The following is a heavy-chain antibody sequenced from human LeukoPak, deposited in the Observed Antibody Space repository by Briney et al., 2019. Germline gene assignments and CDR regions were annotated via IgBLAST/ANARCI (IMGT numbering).Heavy chain of an antibody. Sequence: SQTLSLTCTVSGGSISGGGYYWSWLRQHPGKGLEGIVYIYYSGSTYYNPSLKGRVTISVDTSKNQFSLKLSSVTAADTAVYYCARGVRGTGTKKALFDYWGQGTLVTVSS. CDR1: GGSISGGGYY. D-gene: IGHD1-7*01. J-gene: IGHJ4*02. V-gene: IGHV4-31*03. CDR2: IYYSGST. CDR3: ARGVRGTGTKKALFDY.